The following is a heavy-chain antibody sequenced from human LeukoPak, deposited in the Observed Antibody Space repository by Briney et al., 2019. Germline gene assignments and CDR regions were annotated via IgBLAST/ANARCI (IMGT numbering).Heavy chain of an antibody. D-gene: IGHD1-26*01. CDR3: AKEKDSGSYGPDAFDI. Sequence: GGSLRLSCAASGFTFSRYWMSWVRQAPGKGLEWVANIKQDGSEKYYVDSVKGRFTISRDNAKNSLYLQMNSLRAEDTALYYCAKEKDSGSYGPDAFDIWGQGSMVTVSS. J-gene: IGHJ3*02. CDR1: GFTFSRYW. CDR2: IKQDGSEK. V-gene: IGHV3-7*03.